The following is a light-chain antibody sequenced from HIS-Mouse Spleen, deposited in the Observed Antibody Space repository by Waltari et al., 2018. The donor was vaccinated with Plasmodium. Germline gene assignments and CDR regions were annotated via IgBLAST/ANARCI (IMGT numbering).Light chain of an antibody. Sequence: QSALTQPASVSGSPGQSITISCTGTRSDVRGYKYVSWYQQHPGKAPKLMIYDASNRSSGVSKSFSGSKSCNTASLTISGRQAEDEADHYCSSYTSSSTVVFGGGTKLTVL. V-gene: IGLV2-14*03. CDR2: DAS. J-gene: IGLJ2*01. CDR1: RSDVRGYKY. CDR3: SSYTSSSTVV.